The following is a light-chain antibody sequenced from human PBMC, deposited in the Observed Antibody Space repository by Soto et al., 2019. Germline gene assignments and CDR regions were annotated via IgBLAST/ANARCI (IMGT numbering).Light chain of an antibody. CDR2: GAS. Sequence: EIVLTQSPGTLSLSPGERATLSCRASQSVSSSYLARYQQKPGQAPKLLIYGASSRATGIPDRFSGSGSGTDFTFTISRLEPEDFAVYYCQQYGSSPRTFGQGTKLEIK. V-gene: IGKV3-20*01. CDR1: QSVSSSY. CDR3: QQYGSSPRT. J-gene: IGKJ2*01.